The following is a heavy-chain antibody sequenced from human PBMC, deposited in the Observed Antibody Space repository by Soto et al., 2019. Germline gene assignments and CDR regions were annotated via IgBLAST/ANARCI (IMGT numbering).Heavy chain of an antibody. V-gene: IGHV4-39*01. CDR2: IYYSGST. CDR3: TVDSSSSYPDFDY. Sequence: SWALAVTCTVSSGSVSSGSYYCVCVRQPPGKGLEWVVSIYYSGSTYYNPSLKSRVTISVDTSKNQFSLKLSSVTAADTAVYYCTVDSSSSYPDFDYWGQGTLVTVSS. CDR1: SGSVSSGSYY. D-gene: IGHD6-6*01. J-gene: IGHJ4*02.